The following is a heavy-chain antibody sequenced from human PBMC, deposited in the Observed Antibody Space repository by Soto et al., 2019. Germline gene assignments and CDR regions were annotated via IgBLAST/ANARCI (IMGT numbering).Heavy chain of an antibody. D-gene: IGHD3-3*01. CDR2: ISGSGGST. V-gene: IGHV3-23*01. J-gene: IGHJ5*02. Sequence: GGSLRLSCAASGFTFSGYAMGWVRQAPGKGLEWVSAISGSGGSTYYADSVKGRFTISRDNSKNTLYLQMNSLRAEDTAVYYCAKGNDFWSGYYDPGWFDPWGQGTLVTVSS. CDR1: GFTFSGYA. CDR3: AKGNDFWSGYYDPGWFDP.